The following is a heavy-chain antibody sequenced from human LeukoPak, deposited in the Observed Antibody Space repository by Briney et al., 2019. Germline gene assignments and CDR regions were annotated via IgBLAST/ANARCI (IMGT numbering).Heavy chain of an antibody. CDR1: GFTFSSYA. CDR2: ISGSGGST. Sequence: PGGSLRLSCAASGFTFSSYAMSWVRQAPGKGLEWVSAISGSGGSTYYADSVKGRFTISRDNSKNTLYLQMNSLRAEDTAVYYCAKDLYSSGWETRYFDYWGQGTLVTVSS. V-gene: IGHV3-23*01. CDR3: AKDLYSSGWETRYFDY. D-gene: IGHD6-19*01. J-gene: IGHJ4*02.